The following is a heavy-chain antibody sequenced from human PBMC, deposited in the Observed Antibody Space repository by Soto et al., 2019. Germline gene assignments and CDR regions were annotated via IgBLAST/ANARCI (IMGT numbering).Heavy chain of an antibody. CDR3: VKDYYDFWSCPSGPGGI. CDR2: INHSGST. D-gene: IGHD3-3*01. CDR1: GGSFSGYY. J-gene: IGHJ4*02. Sequence: SETLSLTCGVYGGSFSGYYWSWIRQPPGKGLEWIGEINHSGSTNYNPSLKSRVTISVDTSKNQFSLKLSSVTAEDTAVYYCVKDYYDFWSCPSGPGGIWGQGTLVTVSS. V-gene: IGHV4-34*01.